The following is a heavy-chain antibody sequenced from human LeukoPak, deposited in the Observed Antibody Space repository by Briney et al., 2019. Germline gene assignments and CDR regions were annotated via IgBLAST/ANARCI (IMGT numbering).Heavy chain of an antibody. J-gene: IGHJ4*02. Sequence: GGSLRLSCAASGFTFSSYSMNWVRQAPGKGLEWVSYISSSSSTIYYADSVKGRFTISRENAKNSLYLQMNSLRAEDTAVYYCARGDVGYCSSTSCSGGYWGQGTLVTVSS. CDR3: ARGDVGYCSSTSCSGGY. V-gene: IGHV3-48*01. CDR2: ISSSSSTI. D-gene: IGHD2-2*01. CDR1: GFTFSSYS.